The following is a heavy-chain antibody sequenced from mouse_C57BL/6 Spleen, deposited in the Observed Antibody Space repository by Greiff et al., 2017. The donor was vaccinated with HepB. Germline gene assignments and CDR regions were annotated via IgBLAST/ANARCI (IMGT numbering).Heavy chain of an antibody. D-gene: IGHD1-1*01. CDR3: ARDHSITTVVAPFAY. CDR2: ISDGGSYT. J-gene: IGHJ3*01. CDR1: GFTFSSYA. V-gene: IGHV5-4*01. Sequence: EVHLVESGGGLVKPGGSLKLSCAASGFTFSSYAMSWVRQTPEKRLEWVATISDGGSYTYYPDNVKGRFTISRDNAKNNLYLQMSHLKSDDTAMYYCARDHSITTVVAPFAYWGQGTLVTVSA.